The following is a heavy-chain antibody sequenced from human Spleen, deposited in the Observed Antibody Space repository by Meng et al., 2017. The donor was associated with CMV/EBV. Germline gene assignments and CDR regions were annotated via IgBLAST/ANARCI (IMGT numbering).Heavy chain of an antibody. D-gene: IGHD2-15*01. Sequence: ASVKVSCKASGYTFTGYYMHWVRQAPGQGLEWMGWINPNSGGTNYAQNFQGRVTMTRDTSISTAYMELSRLRSDDTAVYYCARDVGYCSGGTCSDLWGQGTLVTVSS. V-gene: IGHV1-2*02. CDR3: ARDVGYCSGGTCSDL. J-gene: IGHJ5*02. CDR1: GYTFTGYY. CDR2: INPNSGGT.